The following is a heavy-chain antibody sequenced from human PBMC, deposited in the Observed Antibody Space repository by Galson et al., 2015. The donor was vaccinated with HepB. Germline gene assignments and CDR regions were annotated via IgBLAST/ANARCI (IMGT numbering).Heavy chain of an antibody. CDR1: GSTFTSYY. CDR3: ARDREPKYDSSSWYYYGMDV. J-gene: IGHJ6*02. V-gene: IGHV1-46*01. CDR2: INPSGGST. D-gene: IGHD6-13*01. Sequence: SVKVSCKASGSTFTSYYMHWVRQAPGQGLEWMGIINPSGGSTSYAQKFQGRVTMTRDTSTSTVYMELSSLRSEDTAVYYCARDREPKYDSSSWYYYGMDVWGQGTTVTVSS.